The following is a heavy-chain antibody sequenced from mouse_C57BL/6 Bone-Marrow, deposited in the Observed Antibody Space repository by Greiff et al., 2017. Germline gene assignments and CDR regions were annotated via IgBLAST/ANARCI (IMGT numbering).Heavy chain of an antibody. CDR3: ARWIYSNFFYAMDY. Sequence: VQLQQPGAELVMPGASVKLSCKASGYTFTSYWMHWVKQRPGQGLEWIGEIDPSDSYTNYNQKFKGKSTLTVDKSSSTAYMQLSSLTSEDSAVYYCARWIYSNFFYAMDYWGQGTSVTVSS. CDR1: GYTFTSYW. V-gene: IGHV1-69*01. J-gene: IGHJ4*01. CDR2: IDPSDSYT. D-gene: IGHD2-5*01.